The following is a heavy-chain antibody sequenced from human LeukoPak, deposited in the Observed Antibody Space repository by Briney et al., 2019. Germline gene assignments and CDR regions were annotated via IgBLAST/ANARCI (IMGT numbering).Heavy chain of an antibody. V-gene: IGHV3-23*01. CDR2: ISGSGGST. CDR3: AKDLGYCSSTSCYDFDY. CDR1: GFTFSSYA. J-gene: IGHJ4*02. Sequence: PGGSLRLSCAASGFTFSSYATSWVRQAPRKGLEWVSAISGSGGSTYYADSVKGRFTISRDNSKNTLYLQMNSLRAEDTAVYYCAKDLGYCSSTSCYDFDYWGQGTLVTVSS. D-gene: IGHD2-2*01.